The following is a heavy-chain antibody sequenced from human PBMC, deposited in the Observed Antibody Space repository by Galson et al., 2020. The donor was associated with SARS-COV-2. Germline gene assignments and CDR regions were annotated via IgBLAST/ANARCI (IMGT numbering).Heavy chain of an antibody. CDR2: ISYSGPT. CDR3: ARNLFERHFYGMDV. V-gene: IGHV4-31*03. CDR1: VGSISRRGYH. D-gene: IGHD3-10*02. J-gene: IGHJ6*02. Sequence: SESLTLPCTAPVGSISRRGYHWGRTRQLPGKGQERMGYISYSGPTYYTPSLQSRVTISVDTSKNQFSLKLSSVTAADTAVYYCARNLFERHFYGMDVWGQGTTVTVSS.